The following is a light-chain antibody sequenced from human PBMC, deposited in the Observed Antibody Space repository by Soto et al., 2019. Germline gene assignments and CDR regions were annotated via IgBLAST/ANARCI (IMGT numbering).Light chain of an antibody. V-gene: IGLV2-14*01. Sequence: QSVLTQAACVSGSHGQSIWICCTGTSSDIGGYYYVSWYQHHPSKAPKLIIYQVTNRPLGVSHRFSGSKSGNTASLTISGRQTEDEADYYCTSYSSRSTVYGFGTGTRSPS. CDR2: QVT. CDR3: TSYSSRSTVYG. J-gene: IGLJ1*01. CDR1: SSDIGGYYY.